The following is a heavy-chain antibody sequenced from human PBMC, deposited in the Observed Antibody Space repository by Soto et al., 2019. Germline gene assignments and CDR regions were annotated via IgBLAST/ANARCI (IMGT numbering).Heavy chain of an antibody. CDR3: ASRHCSGGRCYNPCFDY. D-gene: IGHD2-15*01. CDR1: GASLSSISYY. J-gene: IGHJ4*02. Sequence: PSETLSLTCTVSGASLSSISYYWGWIRQPPGKGLEWIGSIFFTGNIYYNPSLKSRVTISVDTSRNQFSLMVNSVTAADTAVYYCASRHCSGGRCYNPCFDYWGQGALVTVSS. V-gene: IGHV4-39*01. CDR2: IFFTGNI.